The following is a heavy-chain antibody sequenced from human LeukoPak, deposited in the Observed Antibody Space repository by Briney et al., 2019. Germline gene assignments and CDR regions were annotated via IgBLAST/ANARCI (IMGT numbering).Heavy chain of an antibody. Sequence: GASVKVSCKASGYTFTSYGISWVRQAPGQGLEWMGWINPNSGGTNYAQKFQGRVTMTRDTSISTAYMELSRLRSDDTAVYCCARLRYFDWSEGGAFDIWGQGTMVTVSS. D-gene: IGHD3-9*01. CDR1: GYTFTSYG. CDR3: ARLRYFDWSEGGAFDI. CDR2: INPNSGGT. V-gene: IGHV1-2*02. J-gene: IGHJ3*02.